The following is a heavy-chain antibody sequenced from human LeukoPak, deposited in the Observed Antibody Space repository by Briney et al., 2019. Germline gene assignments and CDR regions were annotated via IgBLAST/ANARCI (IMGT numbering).Heavy chain of an antibody. V-gene: IGHV1-18*01. D-gene: IGHD5-18*01. CDR3: ARLRVDTAMVDYYYGMDV. CDR2: ISAYNGNT. J-gene: IGHJ6*02. Sequence: VKVSCXXXXXXXTSYGXSWVRQAPGQGLEWMGWISAYNGNTNYAQKLQGRVTMTTDTSTSTAYMELRSLRSDDTAVYYCARLRVDTAMVDYYYGMDVWGQGTTVTVSS. CDR1: XXXXTSYG.